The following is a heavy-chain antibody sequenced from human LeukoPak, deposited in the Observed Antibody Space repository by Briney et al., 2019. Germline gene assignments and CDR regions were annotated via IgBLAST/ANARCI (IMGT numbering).Heavy chain of an antibody. CDR2: ISSSSSYI. Sequence: GGSLRLSCAASGFTFSSYWMSWVRQAPGKGLEWVSSISSSSSYIYYADSVKGRFTISRDNAKNSLYLRMNSLRAEDTAVYYCARADLLEWVLSGYYFDYWGQGTLVTVSS. CDR1: GFTFSSYW. D-gene: IGHD3-3*01. CDR3: ARADLLEWVLSGYYFDY. J-gene: IGHJ4*02. V-gene: IGHV3-21*01.